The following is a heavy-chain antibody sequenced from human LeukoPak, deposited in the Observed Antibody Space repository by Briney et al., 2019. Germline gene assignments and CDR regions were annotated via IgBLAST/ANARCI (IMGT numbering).Heavy chain of an antibody. CDR3: ARGITAAGYNWFDS. CDR2: INPKSGGT. CDR1: GYTFTGYY. Sequence: ASVKVSCKDSGYTFTGYYIHWVRQAPGQGLEWMGWINPKSGGTNYAQKFQGRVTMTRDTSISTVYMELSRLTSDDTAVYYCARGITAAGYNWFDSWGQGILVTVSS. D-gene: IGHD6-13*01. J-gene: IGHJ5*01. V-gene: IGHV1-2*02.